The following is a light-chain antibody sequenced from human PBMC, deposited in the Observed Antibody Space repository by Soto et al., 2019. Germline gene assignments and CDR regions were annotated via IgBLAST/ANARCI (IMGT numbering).Light chain of an antibody. Sequence: DIQMTQSPSSLSASVGDRVTVPCRASQSITSFLNWYQHKPGKAPKLLTSAVSVFQSGVPPRFSGSGSGTDFTLTISSLQPEDLATYYCQQSDKPPHKFCQGTIVDI. CDR3: QQSDKPPHK. CDR1: QSITSF. V-gene: IGKV1-39*01. J-gene: IGKJ1*01. CDR2: AVS.